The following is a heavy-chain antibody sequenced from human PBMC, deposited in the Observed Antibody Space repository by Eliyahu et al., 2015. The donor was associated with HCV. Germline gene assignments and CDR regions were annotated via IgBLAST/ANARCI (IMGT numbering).Heavy chain of an antibody. J-gene: IGHJ4*02. CDR3: ARDRGNPPGIYYFDY. Sequence: QVQLVESGGGVVQPGRSLRLSCAASGFTFXSYGMHWVRXAPGKGLEWVAVIWYDGSNKYYADSVKGRFTISRENSKNTLYLQMNSLRAEDTAVYYCARDRGNPPGIYYFDYWGQGTLVTVSS. CDR2: IWYDGSNK. D-gene: IGHD4-23*01. CDR1: GFTFXSYG. V-gene: IGHV3-33*01.